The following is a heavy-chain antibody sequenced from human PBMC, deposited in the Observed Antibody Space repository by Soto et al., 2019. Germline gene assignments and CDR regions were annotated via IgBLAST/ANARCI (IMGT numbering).Heavy chain of an antibody. V-gene: IGHV5-51*01. CDR3: ARQDCSSATWLWSYYRHGLDV. D-gene: IGHD2-2*01. CDR1: GYSLSKFW. CDR2: LYPSASAI. J-gene: IGHJ6*02. Sequence: EALEISFQASGYSLSKFWIGWVLQGAGEGLGVVGVLYPSASAIRYSPSFQGQVTLSVDNPTTTAYVQWTRLQASDTAMYYCARQDCSSATWLWSYYRHGLDVWGQGTQVTVSS.